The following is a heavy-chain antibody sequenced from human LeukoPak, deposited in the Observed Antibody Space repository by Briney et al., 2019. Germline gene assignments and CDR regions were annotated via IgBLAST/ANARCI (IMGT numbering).Heavy chain of an antibody. Sequence: ASVKVSCKASGYTFTGYYMHWVRQAPGRGLEWMGWINPISGGTNYAQNFQGRVTVTRDTSISTAYMELSRLRSDDTAVYYCARQVGGSFDYWGQGTLVTVSS. V-gene: IGHV1-2*02. J-gene: IGHJ4*02. CDR3: ARQVGGSFDY. CDR2: INPISGGT. D-gene: IGHD3-10*01. CDR1: GYTFTGYY.